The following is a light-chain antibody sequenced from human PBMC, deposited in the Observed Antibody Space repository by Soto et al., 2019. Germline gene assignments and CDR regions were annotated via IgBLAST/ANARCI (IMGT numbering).Light chain of an antibody. V-gene: IGLV2-14*01. CDR1: SSDVGGYNY. J-gene: IGLJ1*01. CDR3: SSYTSSSTSVV. Sequence: QSALTQPASVSGSPGQSITISCTGTSSDVGGYNYVSWYQQHPGKAPKLMIYDVSNRPSGVSNRFSGSKSGNTASLTISGLQAEDEAAYYCSSYTSSSTSVVFVTGTKVTVL. CDR2: DVS.